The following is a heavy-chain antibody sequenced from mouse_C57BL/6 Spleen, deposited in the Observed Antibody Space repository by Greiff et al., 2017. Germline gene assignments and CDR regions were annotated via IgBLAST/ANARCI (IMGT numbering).Heavy chain of an antibody. CDR2: ISDGGSYT. Sequence: EVKLMESGGGLVKPGGSLTLSCAASGFTFSSYAMSWVRQTPETRLEWVATISDGGSYTYYPDNVKGRFTISRDNAKNNLYLQMSHLKSEDTAMYYCAIHDYDARDYWGQGTSVTVSS. V-gene: IGHV5-4*03. J-gene: IGHJ4*01. CDR3: AIHDYDARDY. CDR1: GFTFSSYA. D-gene: IGHD1-2*01.